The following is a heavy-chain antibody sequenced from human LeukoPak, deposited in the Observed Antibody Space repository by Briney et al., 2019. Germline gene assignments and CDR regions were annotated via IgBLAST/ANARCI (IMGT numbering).Heavy chain of an antibody. CDR2: MNPNSGNT. D-gene: IGHD6-19*01. Sequence: GASVKVSCKASGYTFTSYDINWVRQATGQGLEWMGWMNPNSGNTGYAQKFQGRVTMTRNTSISTAYMELSSLRPEDTAVYYCARVMGIAVANDYWGQGTLVTVSS. CDR1: GYTFTSYD. CDR3: ARVMGIAVANDY. V-gene: IGHV1-8*01. J-gene: IGHJ4*02.